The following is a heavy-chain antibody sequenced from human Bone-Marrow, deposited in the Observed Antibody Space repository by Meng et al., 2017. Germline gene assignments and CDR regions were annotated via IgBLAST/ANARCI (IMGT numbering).Heavy chain of an antibody. Sequence: QVQLQQGGAGLLKPSETLSLTGAVYGGSFSGYYWSWIRQPPGKGLEWIGEINHSGSTNYNPSLKSRVTISVDTSKNQFSLKLSSVTAADSAVYYCARGPTTMAHDFDYWGQGTLVTVSS. CDR3: ARGPTTMAHDFDY. CDR1: GGSFSGYY. V-gene: IGHV4-34*01. CDR2: INHSGST. J-gene: IGHJ4*02. D-gene: IGHD4-11*01.